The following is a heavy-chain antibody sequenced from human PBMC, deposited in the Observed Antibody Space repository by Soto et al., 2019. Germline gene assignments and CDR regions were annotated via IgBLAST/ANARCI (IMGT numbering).Heavy chain of an antibody. Sequence: ASVKVSCKASGFNFTPYSMHWVRQAPGQRLEWMAWINGGNGKTEYSQKFQGRVTISRDTSASTVYMELSSLTSEDTAVYYCARELAAPGTSFDYWGQGALVTVSP. D-gene: IGHD6-13*01. CDR2: INGGNGKT. J-gene: IGHJ4*02. CDR1: GFNFTPYS. V-gene: IGHV1-3*01. CDR3: ARELAAPGTSFDY.